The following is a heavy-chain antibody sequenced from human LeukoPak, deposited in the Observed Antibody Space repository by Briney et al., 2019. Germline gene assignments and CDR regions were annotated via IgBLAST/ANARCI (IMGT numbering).Heavy chain of an antibody. CDR3: AKVAAYSSGWYDS. Sequence: GGSLRLSCAASGFIFNDYAMHWVRQAPGKGLEWVAGISWNSGTIAYADSVKGRFTISRDNAKNSLYLQMNSLRPGDMAFYFCAKVAAYSSGWYDSWGQGTLVTVSS. J-gene: IGHJ5*01. CDR1: GFIFNDYA. CDR2: ISWNSGTI. V-gene: IGHV3-9*03. D-gene: IGHD6-19*01.